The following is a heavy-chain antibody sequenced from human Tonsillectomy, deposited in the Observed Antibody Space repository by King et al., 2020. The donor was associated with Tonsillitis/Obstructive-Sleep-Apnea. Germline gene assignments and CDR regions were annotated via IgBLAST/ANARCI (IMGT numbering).Heavy chain of an antibody. J-gene: IGHJ4*02. V-gene: IGHV3-23*04. CDR1: GFTFSSYA. CDR3: AKIGLGRYVSSGYSDY. D-gene: IGHD3-22*01. Sequence: DVQLVESGGGLVQPGGSLRLSCAASGFTFSSYAMSWVRQAPGKGLEWVSAISGSGGSTYYADSVKGRFTISRDNSKNTLYLQMNSLRAEDTAVYYCAKIGLGRYVSSGYSDYWGQGHLVTVSS. CDR2: ISGSGGST.